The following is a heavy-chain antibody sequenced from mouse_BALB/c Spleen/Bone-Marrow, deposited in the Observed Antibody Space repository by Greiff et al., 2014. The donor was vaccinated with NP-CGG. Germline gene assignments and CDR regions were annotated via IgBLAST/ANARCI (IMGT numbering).Heavy chain of an antibody. CDR1: GFSVTSYG. V-gene: IGHV2-3*01. J-gene: IGHJ4*01. CDR3: SKQERFSYAMDY. Sequence: VQLQESGPGLVAPSRSLSITCTVSGFSVTSYGVSWVRQPPGKGLEWLGVIWGDGSTNCHSALISRLSISKDNSKGQVLLKLNSLQTDDTATYYCSKQERFSYAMDYWGQGTTVTVSS. CDR2: IWGDGST.